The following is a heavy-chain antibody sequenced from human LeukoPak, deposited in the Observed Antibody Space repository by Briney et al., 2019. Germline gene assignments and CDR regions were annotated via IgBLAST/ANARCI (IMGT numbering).Heavy chain of an antibody. CDR3: AKVAKYYYGSETYYFFEH. V-gene: IGHV3-7*01. CDR2: IKQDGTEK. Sequence: GGSLRPSCAASGFTFSNAWMSWVRQAPGKGLEWVANIKQDGTEKYYVDSVKGRFTISRDNAKNSLYLQMNSLRVEDTAVYYCAKVAKYYYGSETYYFFEHWGQGTPVTASS. D-gene: IGHD3-10*01. J-gene: IGHJ4*02. CDR1: GFTFSNAW.